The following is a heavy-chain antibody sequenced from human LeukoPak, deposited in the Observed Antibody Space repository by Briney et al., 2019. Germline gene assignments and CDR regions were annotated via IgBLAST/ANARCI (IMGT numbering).Heavy chain of an antibody. CDR2: ISYDGSNK. CDR3: ARDEGRDGYNEFDY. Sequence: GSLRLSCAASGFTFSRYVMHWVRQAPGKGLEWVAVISYDGSNKYHADSVKGRFTISRDNSKNTLYLQMNSLRAEDTAVYYCARDEGRDGYNEFDYWGQGTLVTVSS. J-gene: IGHJ4*02. V-gene: IGHV3-30-3*01. D-gene: IGHD5-24*01. CDR1: GFTFSRYV.